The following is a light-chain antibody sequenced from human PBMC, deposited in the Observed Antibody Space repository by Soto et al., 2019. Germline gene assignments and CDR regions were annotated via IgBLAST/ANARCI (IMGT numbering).Light chain of an antibody. CDR3: HVHGSSPWT. V-gene: IGKV3-20*01. CDR1: QSVSSTD. J-gene: IGKJ1*01. Sequence: IVLKQSPATLSLSSGERATLSGRASQSVSSTDLAWYQQKPGQAPRLLMSGASSRATGIPDRFSGSGSGTDFALTISRLEPEDFAVYYCHVHGSSPWTFGQGTKVDI. CDR2: GAS.